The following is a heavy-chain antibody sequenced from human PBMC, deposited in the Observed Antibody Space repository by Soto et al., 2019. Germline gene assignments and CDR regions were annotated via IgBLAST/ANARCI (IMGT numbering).Heavy chain of an antibody. CDR2: TSYDGNNE. V-gene: IGHV3-30*18. Sequence: GGSLRLSCAASGFTVSNYAMHWVRQAPGKGLEWVALTSYDGNNEYYTDSVKGRFTISRDNSKNTLFLQMNSPRPEDTAVYYCAKDKGVFNWATSYFDYWGQGALVTVSS. D-gene: IGHD1-1*01. J-gene: IGHJ4*02. CDR3: AKDKGVFNWATSYFDY. CDR1: GFTVSNYA.